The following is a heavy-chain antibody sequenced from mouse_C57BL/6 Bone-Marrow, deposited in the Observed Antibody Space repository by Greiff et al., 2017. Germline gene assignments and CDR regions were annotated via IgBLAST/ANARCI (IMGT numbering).Heavy chain of an antibody. D-gene: IGHD1-1*01. Sequence: VQLQQSGPELVKPGASVKISCKASGYAFSSSWMNWVKQRPGKGLEWIGRIYPGDGDTNYNGKFKGKATPTADKSSSTAYMQLSSLTSEDSAVYFCAREGSSPLYAMDYWGQGTPVTVSS. V-gene: IGHV1-82*01. CDR3: AREGSSPLYAMDY. CDR1: GYAFSSSW. J-gene: IGHJ4*01. CDR2: IYPGDGDT.